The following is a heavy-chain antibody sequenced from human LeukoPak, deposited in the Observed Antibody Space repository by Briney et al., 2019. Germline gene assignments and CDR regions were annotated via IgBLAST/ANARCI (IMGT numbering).Heavy chain of an antibody. D-gene: IGHD3-22*01. CDR1: GDSISSSNW. J-gene: IGHJ4*02. Sequence: SGTLSRTCAVAGDSISSSNWWSWVSQPPGEGLGWIGKVFHSGTTNYNPSLKSRVTISVAKSKNQFSLKWTSVTAADTAVYYCARERGGYYDSSGYADSWGQGTLVTVSS. CDR3: ARERGGYYDSSGYADS. CDR2: VFHSGTT. V-gene: IGHV4-4*02.